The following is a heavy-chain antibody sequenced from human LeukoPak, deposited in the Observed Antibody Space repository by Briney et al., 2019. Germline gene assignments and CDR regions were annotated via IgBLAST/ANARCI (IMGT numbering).Heavy chain of an antibody. CDR3: ARGRIQLKWFDP. Sequence: PGGSLRLSCAASGFTFSSYEMNWVRQAPGKGLEWVSYISSSGSAIYYADSAKGRFTISRDNAKNSLDLQMNSLRAEDTAVYYCARGRIQLKWFDPWGQGTLVTVSS. V-gene: IGHV3-48*03. J-gene: IGHJ5*02. CDR2: ISSSGSAI. CDR1: GFTFSSYE. D-gene: IGHD5-18*01.